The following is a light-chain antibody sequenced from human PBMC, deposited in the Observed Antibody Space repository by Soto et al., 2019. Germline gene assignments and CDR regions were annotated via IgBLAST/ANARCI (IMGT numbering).Light chain of an antibody. V-gene: IGKV3-20*01. Sequence: IVLTQSPGTLPLSPGERATLSSRASQSVSCSYLAWYQHKPGQPPRLLIYGASSRATGIPGRVSGSGSGTDCTLTISRREPEDFAVYYCQKYGRSPFTFGPGTKVHIK. CDR1: QSVSCSY. CDR2: GAS. J-gene: IGKJ3*01. CDR3: QKYGRSPFT.